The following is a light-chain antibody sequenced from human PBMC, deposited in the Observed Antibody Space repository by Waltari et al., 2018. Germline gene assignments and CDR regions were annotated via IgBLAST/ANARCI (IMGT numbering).Light chain of an antibody. J-gene: IGKJ4*01. V-gene: IGKV1-39*01. CDR1: QSINRF. CDR2: AAS. CDR3: QQSYSSPLT. Sequence: DIQMTQFPSSLSASIGDRVTITCRASQSINRFVNWFQQKPGKAPKVLIYAASNLEGGVPSRFSGSGSGTDFTLIINSLQPEDFATYYCQQSYSSPLTFGGGTKVEIK.